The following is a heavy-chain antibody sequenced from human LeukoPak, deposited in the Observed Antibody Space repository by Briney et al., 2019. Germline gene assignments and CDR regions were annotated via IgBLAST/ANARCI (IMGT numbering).Heavy chain of an antibody. D-gene: IGHD2-15*01. J-gene: IGHJ4*02. CDR2: INAFGART. CDR3: AKVALGYCSGSSCYYFDY. V-gene: IGHV3-23*01. CDR1: GFTFSGYA. Sequence: PGGSLRLSCEASGFTFSGYAMSWVRQAPGKGLEWVSSINAFGARTYYADSVKGRFTISRDNSKNTLYLQMNSPRAEDTALYSCAKVALGYCSGSSCYYFDYGGQGTLVTVSS.